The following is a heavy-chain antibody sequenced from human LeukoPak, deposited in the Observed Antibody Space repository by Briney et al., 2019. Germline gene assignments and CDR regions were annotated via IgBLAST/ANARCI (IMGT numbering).Heavy chain of an antibody. CDR3: ARDTDYGDTYYFDY. J-gene: IGHJ4*02. D-gene: IGHD4-17*01. CDR2: IWYDGSNK. Sequence: TGGSLRLSCAASGFTFSSYGMHWVRQAPGKGLEWVAVIWYDGSNKYYADSVKGRFTISRDNSKNTLYLQMNSLRAEDTAVYYCARDTDYGDTYYFDYWGQGPLVTVSS. CDR1: GFTFSSYG. V-gene: IGHV3-33*01.